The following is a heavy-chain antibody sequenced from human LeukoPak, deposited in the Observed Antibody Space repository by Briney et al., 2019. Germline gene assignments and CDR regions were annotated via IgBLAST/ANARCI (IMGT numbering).Heavy chain of an antibody. CDR3: ARRGTSSSWAHFDY. D-gene: IGHD6-13*01. Sequence: PGGSLRLSCAASGFTFSSYGMSWVRQAPGKGLEWVSAISGSGGSTYYADSVKGRFTVSRDNSKNTLYLQMNSLRAEDTAVYYCARRGTSSSWAHFDYWGQGTLVTVSS. CDR2: ISGSGGST. CDR1: GFTFSSYG. V-gene: IGHV3-23*01. J-gene: IGHJ4*02.